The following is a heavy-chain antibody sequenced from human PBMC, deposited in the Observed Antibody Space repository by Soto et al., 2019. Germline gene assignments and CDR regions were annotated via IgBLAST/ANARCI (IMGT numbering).Heavy chain of an antibody. CDR1: GFTFSSYV. Sequence: QVQLVESGGGVVQPGRSLRLSCAASGFTFSSYVMYWVRQSPGKGLEWVAVISYDGNNKYYADSVKGRFTISRDNSKNPLYLQMNSLRAEDTAVYYCARAGCDGGSCYTLVGLRYGMDVWGKGTTVTVSS. CDR2: ISYDGNNK. J-gene: IGHJ6*04. CDR3: ARAGCDGGSCYTLVGLRYGMDV. V-gene: IGHV3-30-3*01. D-gene: IGHD2-15*01.